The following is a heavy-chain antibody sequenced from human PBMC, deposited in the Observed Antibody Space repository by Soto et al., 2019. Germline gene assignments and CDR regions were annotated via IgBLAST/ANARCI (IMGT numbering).Heavy chain of an antibody. CDR2: INPSGGST. V-gene: IGHV1-46*03. Sequence: ASVKVSCKASGYTFTSYYMHCVRQAPGQGLEWMGIINPSGGSTSYAQKFQGRVTMTRDTSTSTVYMELSSLRSEDTAVYYCARVMSVAGTFDYWGQGTLVTVSS. CDR3: ARVMSVAGTFDY. CDR1: GYTFTSYY. D-gene: IGHD6-19*01. J-gene: IGHJ4*02.